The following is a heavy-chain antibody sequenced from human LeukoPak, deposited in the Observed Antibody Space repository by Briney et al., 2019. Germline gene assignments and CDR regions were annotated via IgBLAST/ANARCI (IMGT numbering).Heavy chain of an antibody. CDR1: GVSFRNAW. D-gene: IGHD3-3*01. CDR2: IKGDGSVT. J-gene: IGHJ5*02. CDR3: ARSDWFDP. Sequence: GGSLRLSCAASGVSFRNAWMHWVRQAPGTGLVWVSRIKGDGSVTVYADSVKGRFTISRDNAKNTLYLQMNSLRVEDTAVYYCARSDWFDPWGQGTLVTVSS. V-gene: IGHV3-74*01.